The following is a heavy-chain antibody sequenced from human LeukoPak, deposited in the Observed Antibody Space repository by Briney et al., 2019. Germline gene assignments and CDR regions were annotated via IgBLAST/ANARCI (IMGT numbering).Heavy chain of an antibody. Sequence: GGSLRLSCAASGFNFSNYWMHWVRQGPGKGLVWVSRMKSDESTIAYADLVNGRFTVSRDNDKNTLYLQMNSLRAEDTAIYFCARGDLTLRGPLDNWGQGILVTVSS. V-gene: IGHV3-74*01. D-gene: IGHD2-15*01. CDR1: GFNFSNYW. CDR3: ARGDLTLRGPLDN. CDR2: MKSDESTI. J-gene: IGHJ4*02.